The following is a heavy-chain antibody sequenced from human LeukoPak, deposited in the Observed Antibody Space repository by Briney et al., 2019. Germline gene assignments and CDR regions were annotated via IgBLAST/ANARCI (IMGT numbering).Heavy chain of an antibody. V-gene: IGHV3-30*18. J-gene: IGHJ4*02. CDR1: GFTFSSYG. CDR2: ISYDGSNR. D-gene: IGHD5-18*01. CDR3: AKNGGYFYGYRYYFDY. Sequence: GGSLRLSCAASGFTFSSYGIHWVRQAPGKGLEWVAVISYDGSNRYYADSVKGRFTISRDNSKNTLYLQMNSLRAEDTAVYYCAKNGGYFYGYRYYFDYWGQGTLVTVSS.